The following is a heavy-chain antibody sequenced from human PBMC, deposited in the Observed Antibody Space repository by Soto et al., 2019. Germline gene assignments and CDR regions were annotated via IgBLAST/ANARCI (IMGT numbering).Heavy chain of an antibody. V-gene: IGHV3-74*01. CDR1: GFTFTRHW. J-gene: IGHJ6*02. CDR2: VSQSGSVT. D-gene: IGHD3-3*01. CDR3: VRRSDGWSGMDV. Sequence: EVQLVESGGGLVQPGGSLSLSCATSGFTFTRHWMYWIRQTPGKGLVWVSRVSQSGSVTNYEDSVKGRFTISRDNAKNTVYLQMNSLRAEDTGEYYCVRRSDGWSGMDVWGQGTTVTVSS.